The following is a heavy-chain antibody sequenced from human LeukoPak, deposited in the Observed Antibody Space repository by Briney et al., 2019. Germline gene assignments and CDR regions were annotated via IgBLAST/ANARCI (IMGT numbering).Heavy chain of an antibody. CDR1: GFTFSDYY. CDR3: ARDKGVWGLTH. CDR2: ISSSGSTI. V-gene: IGHV3-11*01. J-gene: IGHJ1*01. D-gene: IGHD3-16*01. Sequence: GGSMRLAWAASGFTFSDYYMSWIRQAPGKGLEWVSYISSSGSTIYYADSVKGRFTISRDNAKNSLYLQMNSLRAEDTAVYYCARDKGVWGLTHWGQGTLVTVSS.